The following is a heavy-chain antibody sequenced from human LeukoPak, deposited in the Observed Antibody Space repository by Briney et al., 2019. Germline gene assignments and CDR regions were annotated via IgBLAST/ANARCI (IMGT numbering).Heavy chain of an antibody. CDR3: ARDLGNYYDSSGYLY. V-gene: IGHV3-30*03. CDR1: GFSFSSYG. D-gene: IGHD3-22*01. J-gene: IGHJ4*02. Sequence: GGSLRLSCAASGFSFSSYGMHWVRQAPGKGLEWVAVISYDGSNKYYADSVKGRFTISRDHSKNTMYLQMNSLRAEDTAMYYCARDLGNYYDSSGYLYWGQGTLVTVSS. CDR2: ISYDGSNK.